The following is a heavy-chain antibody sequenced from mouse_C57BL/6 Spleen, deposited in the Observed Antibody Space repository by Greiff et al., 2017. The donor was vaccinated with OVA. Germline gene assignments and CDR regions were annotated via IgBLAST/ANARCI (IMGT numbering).Heavy chain of an antibody. CDR2: LYPRDGSI. CDR3: ARALYGSSSDYFDY. V-gene: IGHV1-85*01. Sequence: VQLVESGPELVKPGASVKLSCKASGYTFTSYDIHWVQPRPGQGLEWIGWLYPRDGSIKYDEKFKGKATVTVDTASSTAYMELHSLTSEDSAVYFCARALYGSSSDYFDYWGQGTTLTVSS. D-gene: IGHD1-1*01. CDR1: GYTFTSYD. J-gene: IGHJ2*01.